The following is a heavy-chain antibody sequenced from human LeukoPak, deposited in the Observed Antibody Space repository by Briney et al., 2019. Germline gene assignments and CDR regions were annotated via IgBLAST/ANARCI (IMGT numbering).Heavy chain of an antibody. CDR3: ARTGSRRYNWFDP. D-gene: IGHD1/OR15-1a*01. Sequence: GGSLRLSCAPSGFTFSSYAMSWVRQAPGKGREGVSAISGSGGSTYYADSVKGRFTISRDNSKNTLYLQMNSLRAEDTAVYYCARTGSRRYNWFDPWGQGTLVTVSS. CDR1: GFTFSSYA. V-gene: IGHV3-23*01. J-gene: IGHJ5*02. CDR2: ISGSGGST.